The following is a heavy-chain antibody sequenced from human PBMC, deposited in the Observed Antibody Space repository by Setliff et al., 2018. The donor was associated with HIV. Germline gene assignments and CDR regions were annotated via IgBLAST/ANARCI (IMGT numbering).Heavy chain of an antibody. CDR1: GYTFINYG. J-gene: IGHJ3*01. Sequence: ASVKVSCKASGYTFINYGISWVRQAPGQGLEWMGWMNPNSGNTGYAERFQGRVTMTRDTSISTVYMELTSLRSEDMAVYYCARGLRQNRSNSDVFDVWGQGTVVTVSS. D-gene: IGHD4-4*01. CDR2: MNPNSGNT. V-gene: IGHV1-8*02. CDR3: ARGLRQNRSNSDVFDV.